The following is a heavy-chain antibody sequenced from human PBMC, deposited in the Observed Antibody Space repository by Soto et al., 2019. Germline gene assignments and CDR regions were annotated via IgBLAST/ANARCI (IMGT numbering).Heavy chain of an antibody. CDR2: IKQDGSEK. V-gene: IGHV3-7*01. CDR3: GRDPYSGARYYLDL. D-gene: IGHD1-26*01. CDR1: GFTFSSYW. J-gene: IGHJ4*02. Sequence: GGSLRLSCAASGFTFSSYWMTWVRQAPGKGLEWVANIKQDGSEKYYADSVKGRFAISRDDSKQTAYLEMKSLRAEDTAVYYCGRDPYSGARYYLDLWGQGTQVTVSS.